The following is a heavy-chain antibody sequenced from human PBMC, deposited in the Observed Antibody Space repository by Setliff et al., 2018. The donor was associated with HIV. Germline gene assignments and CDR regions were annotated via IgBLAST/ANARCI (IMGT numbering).Heavy chain of an antibody. J-gene: IGHJ4*02. CDR1: GYTFTTYV. CDR3: AIEPLPGDFGDF. CDR2: INVGSGNT. D-gene: IGHD7-27*01. Sequence: ASVKVSCKASGYTFTTYVVHWVRQAPGQRLEWMGWINVGSGNTKYSQKFQGRVTITRDTSASTAYMELSSLRSEDTAVYYCAIEPLPGDFGDFWGQGTRVTVS. V-gene: IGHV1-3*01.